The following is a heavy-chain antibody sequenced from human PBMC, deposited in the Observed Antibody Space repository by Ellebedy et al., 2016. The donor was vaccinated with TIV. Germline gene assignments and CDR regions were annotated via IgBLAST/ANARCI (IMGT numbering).Heavy chain of an antibody. CDR3: ARDYSGYYVFDY. D-gene: IGHD3-22*01. V-gene: IGHV3-33*01. CDR2: IFYDGSNI. J-gene: IGHJ4*02. Sequence: GGSLRLXXAASGFTFGSYGMHWVRQAPGKGLEWVANIFYDGSNINYAVSVKGRFTIFRENIKNTLYLQMNALRAEDTALYYCARDYSGYYVFDYWGQGTLVTVSS. CDR1: GFTFGSYG.